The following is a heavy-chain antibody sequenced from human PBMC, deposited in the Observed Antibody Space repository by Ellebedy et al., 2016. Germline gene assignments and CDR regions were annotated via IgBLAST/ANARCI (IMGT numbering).Heavy chain of an antibody. Sequence: GSLRLXCAVSGGSISSSNWWSWVRQPPGKGLEWIGEIYHSGSTNYNPSLKSRVTISVDKSKNQFSLKLSSVTAADTAVYYCASLNTAPSYYYYGMDVWGQGTTVTVSS. V-gene: IGHV4-4*02. CDR1: GGSISSSNW. J-gene: IGHJ6*02. CDR2: IYHSGST. CDR3: ASLNTAPSYYYYGMDV. D-gene: IGHD2-2*02.